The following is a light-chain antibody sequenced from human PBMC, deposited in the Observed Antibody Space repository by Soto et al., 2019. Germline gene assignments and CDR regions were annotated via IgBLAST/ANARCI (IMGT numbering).Light chain of an antibody. CDR3: QQYFTPPFT. J-gene: IGKJ2*01. V-gene: IGKV3-20*01. CDR2: GAS. CDR1: ESVISDY. Sequence: EIVLTQSPGTLSLSPGEGATLSCKASESVISDYLAWYQRKPGQAPRLLIYGASNRPPGISDRFSGSGSGTVFPLTITRLEPEDFAVYYCQQYFTPPFTFGQGTKLEIK.